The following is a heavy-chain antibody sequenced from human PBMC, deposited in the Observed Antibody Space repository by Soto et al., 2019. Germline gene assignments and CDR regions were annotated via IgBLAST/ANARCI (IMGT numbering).Heavy chain of an antibody. CDR3: ARVVEDGSGTYPTNFDF. Sequence: GGSLRLSCAASGFTFSKYSMNWVRQAPGKGLEWVSSISTTSSYIYYADSVKGRFTISRDNTKNSLYLQMNSLRAEDTAVFYCARVVEDGSGTYPTNFDFWGQGTLVTVSS. D-gene: IGHD3-10*01. V-gene: IGHV3-21*01. CDR2: ISTTSSYI. J-gene: IGHJ4*02. CDR1: GFTFSKYS.